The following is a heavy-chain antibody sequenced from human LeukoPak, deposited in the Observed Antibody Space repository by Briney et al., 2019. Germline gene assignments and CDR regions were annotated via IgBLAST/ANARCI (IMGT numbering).Heavy chain of an antibody. CDR1: GFTFSTYS. V-gene: IGHV3-48*04. D-gene: IGHD6-19*01. CDR2: ITDDSTTM. J-gene: IGHJ4*02. CDR3: VARGGWARFDY. Sequence: PGGSLRLSCAASGFTFSTYSMNWVRQAPGKGLEWISYITDDSTTMYYADSAKGRFTISRDNAKNSLYLQMNSLRAEDTAVYYCVARGGWARFDYWGQGTLVTVSS.